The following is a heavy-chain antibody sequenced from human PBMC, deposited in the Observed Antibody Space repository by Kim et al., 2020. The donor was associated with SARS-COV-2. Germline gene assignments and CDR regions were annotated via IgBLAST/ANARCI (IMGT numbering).Heavy chain of an antibody. D-gene: IGHD3-10*01. Sequence: ASVKVSCKASGYTFTSYGISWVRQAPGQGLEWMGWISAYNGNTNYAQKLQGRVTMTTDTSTSTAYMELRSLRSDDTAVYYCAREGWFGELPTPFEYGMDVWGQGTTVTVSS. CDR2: ISAYNGNT. CDR1: GYTFTSYG. CDR3: AREGWFGELPTPFEYGMDV. V-gene: IGHV1-18*01. J-gene: IGHJ6*02.